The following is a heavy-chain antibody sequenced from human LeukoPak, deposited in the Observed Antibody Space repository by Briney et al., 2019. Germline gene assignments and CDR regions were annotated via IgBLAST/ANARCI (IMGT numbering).Heavy chain of an antibody. Sequence: ASVKVSCKASGYTFTSYGISWVRQAPGQGLEWMGWISPKNGATKYAQSFQGRVTVTRDTSINTVYMELRRLRSDDTAMYYCTRDEAVYNSAWKQTNWFDPWGQGTLVTVSS. J-gene: IGHJ5*02. CDR1: GYTFTSYG. D-gene: IGHD6-19*01. CDR3: TRDEAVYNSAWKQTNWFDP. V-gene: IGHV1-18*01. CDR2: ISPKNGAT.